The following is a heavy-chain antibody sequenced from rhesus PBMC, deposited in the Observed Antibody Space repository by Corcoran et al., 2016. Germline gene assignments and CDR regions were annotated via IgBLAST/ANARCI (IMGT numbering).Heavy chain of an antibody. D-gene: IGHD5-36*02. J-gene: IGHJ4*01. V-gene: IGHV4-127*01. CDR1: GYSISSGYG. CDR3: ARGYSYSY. Sequence: QVQLQESGPGLVKPSETLSLTCAVSGYSISSGYGWSWIRQPPGKGLEWIGYIYGSGSSTNYNPSLKSRVTLSVDTSKNQLSLKLSSVTTADTAVYYCARGYSYSYWGQGVLVTVSS. CDR2: IYGSGSST.